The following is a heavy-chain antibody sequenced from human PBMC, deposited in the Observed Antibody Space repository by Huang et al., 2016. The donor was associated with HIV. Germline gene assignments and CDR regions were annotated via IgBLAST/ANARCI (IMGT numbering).Heavy chain of an antibody. CDR1: GYSFTSDW. Sequence: EVQLVQSGAEVKKPGESLKISCQGSGYSFTSDWIGWVRQMPGKGLEWMGVICPGDSDTRYSPSFQIQAAITVDNTLSTAYLQWSSRNASEAAMKHCARQQRGTGYSPNFDYRGQEALVTVSS. V-gene: IGHV5-51*01. CDR2: ICPGDSDT. J-gene: IGHJ4*02. CDR3: ARQQRGTGYSPNFDY. D-gene: IGHD3-22*01.